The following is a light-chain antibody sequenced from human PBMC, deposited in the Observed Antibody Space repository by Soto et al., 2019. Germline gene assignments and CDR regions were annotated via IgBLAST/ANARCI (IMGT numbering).Light chain of an antibody. J-gene: IGKJ1*01. CDR2: DAS. Sequence: EIVLTQSPATLSLSPGERATLSCRPSQSVSSYLDWYQQKPGQAPRLLIYDASNRATGTPARFSGSGSGTDFTLTISSLEPEDFAVYYCQQRTNWPPWTFGQGTKVEIK. CDR3: QQRTNWPPWT. V-gene: IGKV3-11*01. CDR1: QSVSSY.